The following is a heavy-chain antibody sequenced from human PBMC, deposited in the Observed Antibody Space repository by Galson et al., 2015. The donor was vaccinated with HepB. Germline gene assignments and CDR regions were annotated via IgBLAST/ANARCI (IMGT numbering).Heavy chain of an antibody. D-gene: IGHD6-19*01. Sequence: SETLSLTCAVSGGSISSSNWWSWVRQPPGKGLEWIGEISHSGSTNYNPSLKSRVTISVDKSKNQFSLKLSSVTAADTAVYYCASNIAVAGWYYGMDVWGQGTTVTVSS. CDR3: ASNIAVAGWYYGMDV. CDR2: ISHSGST. CDR1: GGSISSSNW. V-gene: IGHV4-4*02. J-gene: IGHJ6*02.